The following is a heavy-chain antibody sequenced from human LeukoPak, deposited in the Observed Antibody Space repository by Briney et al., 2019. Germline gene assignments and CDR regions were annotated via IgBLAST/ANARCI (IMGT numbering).Heavy chain of an antibody. CDR1: GGSISSYY. Sequence: SSETLSLTCTVSGGSISSYYWSWIRQPPGKGLEWIGYIYYSGSTNYNPSLKSRVTISVDTSKNQFSLKLSSVTAADTAVYYCARRRDSSVSFDLWGRGTLVTVSS. CDR2: IYYSGST. CDR3: ARRRDSSVSFDL. J-gene: IGHJ2*01. V-gene: IGHV4-59*08. D-gene: IGHD3-22*01.